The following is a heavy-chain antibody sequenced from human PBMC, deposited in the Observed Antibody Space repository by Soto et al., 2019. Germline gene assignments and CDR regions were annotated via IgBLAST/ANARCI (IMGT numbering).Heavy chain of an antibody. CDR3: ARVSAGYWYFDL. Sequence: SETLSLTCAVYGGSFSGYYWSWIRQPPGKGLEWIGEINHSGSTNYNPSLKSRVTISVDTSKNQFSLKLSSVTAADTAVYYCARVSAGYWYFDLWGRGTLVT. V-gene: IGHV4-34*01. CDR2: INHSGST. J-gene: IGHJ2*01. D-gene: IGHD6-19*01. CDR1: GGSFSGYY.